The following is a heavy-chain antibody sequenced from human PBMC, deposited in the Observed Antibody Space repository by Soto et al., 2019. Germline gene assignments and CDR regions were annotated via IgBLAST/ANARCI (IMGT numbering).Heavy chain of an antibody. D-gene: IGHD2-21*01. Sequence: VSLRLSCTASGLPHSSFAMMWVRQAPGKGLECVSGIYGSGRGIEYADSVTGRFTISRDNSKNTVYLQMTALRADDTAVYYCAKDAVYNDGLWLMDHWGQGT. J-gene: IGHJ4*02. CDR2: IYGSGRGI. CDR1: GLPHSSFA. CDR3: AKDAVYNDGLWLMDH. V-gene: IGHV3-23*05.